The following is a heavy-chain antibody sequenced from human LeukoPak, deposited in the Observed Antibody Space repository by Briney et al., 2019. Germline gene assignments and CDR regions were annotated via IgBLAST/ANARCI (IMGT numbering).Heavy chain of an antibody. CDR1: GGTFSSYA. Sequence: ASVKVSCKASGGTFSSYAISWVRQAPGQGLEWVGGIIPIFGTANYAQKFQGRVTITADESTSTAYMELSSLRSEDTAVYYCASGSAYSSSWYGNYWGQGTLVTVSS. D-gene: IGHD6-13*01. V-gene: IGHV1-69*13. J-gene: IGHJ4*02. CDR2: IIPIFGTA. CDR3: ASGSAYSSSWYGNY.